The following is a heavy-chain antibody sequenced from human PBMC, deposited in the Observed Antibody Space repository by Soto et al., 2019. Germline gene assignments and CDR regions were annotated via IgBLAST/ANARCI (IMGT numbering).Heavy chain of an antibody. CDR2: IYYSGST. CDR1: GGSISTYY. Sequence: SETLSLTCTVPGGSISTYYWSWIRQPPGKGLEWIGYIYYSGSTNYNPSLKSRVNISVDTSKNQFSLKLSSVTAADTAVYYCARHKSGGVVPASQDAFDIWGQGTMVTVSS. CDR3: ARHKSGGVVPASQDAFDI. D-gene: IGHD2-2*01. J-gene: IGHJ3*02. V-gene: IGHV4-59*08.